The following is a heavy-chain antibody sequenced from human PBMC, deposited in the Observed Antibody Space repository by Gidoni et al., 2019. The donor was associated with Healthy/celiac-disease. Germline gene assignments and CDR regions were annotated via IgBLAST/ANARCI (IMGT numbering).Heavy chain of an antibody. CDR3: ARTPYYYGSGSYYGSKTLPHFDY. CDR1: GGSFSGYY. CDR2: INHSGST. J-gene: IGHJ4*02. V-gene: IGHV4-34*01. D-gene: IGHD3-10*01. Sequence: QVQLQQWGAGLLKPSETLSLTCAVYGGSFSGYYWSWIRQPPGKGLEWIGEINHSGSTNYNPSLKSRVTISVDTSKNQFSLKLSSVTAADTAVYYCARTPYYYGSGSYYGSKTLPHFDYWGQGTLVTVSS.